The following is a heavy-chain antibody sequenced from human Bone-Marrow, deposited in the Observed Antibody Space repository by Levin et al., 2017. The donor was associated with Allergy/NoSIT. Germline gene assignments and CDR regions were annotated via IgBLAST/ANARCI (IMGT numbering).Heavy chain of an antibody. D-gene: IGHD3-16*01. CDR2: MNPKSGDS. J-gene: IGHJ6*02. CDR3: ARGRTYGGNGMDV. V-gene: IGHV1-8*01. Sequence: ASVKVSCKASGYNFTNNDINWVRQATGQGREWMGWMNPKSGDSGYAQKFQGRLTMTRNKSTRTAYMELISLRSEDTAVYYCARGRTYGGNGMDVWGQGTAVIVSS. CDR1: GYNFTNND.